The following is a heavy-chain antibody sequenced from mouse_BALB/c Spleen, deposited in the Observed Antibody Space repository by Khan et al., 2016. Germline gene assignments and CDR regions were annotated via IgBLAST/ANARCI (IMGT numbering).Heavy chain of an antibody. Sequence: EVQLQESGPGLVKPSQSLSLTCTVTGYSITSDYAWNWIRQFPGNKLEWMGYISYSGSTSYNPSLKSRISITRDTTKTQFFLQLNSVTPEDTATYYCARSDFDDRYSMDYWGQGTSVTVSS. CDR1: GYSITSDYA. CDR3: ARSDFDDRYSMDY. D-gene: IGHD2-3*01. CDR2: ISYSGST. V-gene: IGHV3-2*02. J-gene: IGHJ4*01.